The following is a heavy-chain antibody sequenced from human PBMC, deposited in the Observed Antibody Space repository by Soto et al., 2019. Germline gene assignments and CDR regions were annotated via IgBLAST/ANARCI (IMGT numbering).Heavy chain of an antibody. J-gene: IGHJ6*02. V-gene: IGHV4-31*03. CDR3: ARDRRLSYCGGDCYSRPRTTDYYYYYGMDV. Sequence: QVQLQESGPGLVKPSQTLSLTCTVSGGSISSGGYYWSWIRQHPGKGLEWIGYIYYSGSTYYNPSLKSRVTISVDTSKNQFSLKLSSVTAADTAVYYCARDRRLSYCGGDCYSRPRTTDYYYYYGMDVWGQGTTVTVSS. CDR1: GGSISSGGYY. D-gene: IGHD2-21*02. CDR2: IYYSGST.